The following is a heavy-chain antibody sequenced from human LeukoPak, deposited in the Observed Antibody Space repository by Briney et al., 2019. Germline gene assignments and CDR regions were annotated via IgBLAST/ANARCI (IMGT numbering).Heavy chain of an antibody. Sequence: GGSLRLSCAASGFTFSSCGMHWVRQAPGKGLEWLAVTWSDGSNKYYADSVKGRFTISRDNSKNTLYLQMNSLRAGDTAVYYCAKAHRPYSSGWYPVHYWGQGTLVTVSS. CDR2: TWSDGSNK. D-gene: IGHD6-19*01. CDR1: GFTFSSCG. J-gene: IGHJ4*02. V-gene: IGHV3-30*02. CDR3: AKAHRPYSSGWYPVHY.